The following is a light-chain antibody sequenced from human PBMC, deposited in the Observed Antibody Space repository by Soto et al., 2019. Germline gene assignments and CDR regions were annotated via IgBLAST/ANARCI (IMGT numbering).Light chain of an antibody. J-gene: IGKJ3*01. V-gene: IGKV1-12*01. CDR2: ATS. Sequence: IQMTQSPSSVSASVGDRVTMTCRASQGVGGWLAWYQQKPGKVPKLLIYATSSLHSGVPSRFSGSGSGTDCTLSISSLQPEDFATYYCQQTHRLPLAFGPGTKVDIK. CDR1: QGVGGW. CDR3: QQTHRLPLA.